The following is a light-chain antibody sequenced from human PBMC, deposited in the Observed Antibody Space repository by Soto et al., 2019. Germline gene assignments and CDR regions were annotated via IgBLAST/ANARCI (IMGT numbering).Light chain of an antibody. CDR1: QSVSSSY. Sequence: ENVLTQSPGTLSLSPGERATLSCRASQSVSSSYLAWYQQKSGQAPRRLIYVAFIRATGIPDMFSGSGSGTDFTLTSSSLEPEDYTPYSWWQYGSSPPYTSGQGTKLEIK. CDR3: WQYGSSPPYT. V-gene: IGKV3-20*01. J-gene: IGKJ2*01. CDR2: VAF.